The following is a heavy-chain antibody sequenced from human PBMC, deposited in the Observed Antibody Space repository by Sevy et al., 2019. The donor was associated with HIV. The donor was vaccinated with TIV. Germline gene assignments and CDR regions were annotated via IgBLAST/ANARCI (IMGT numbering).Heavy chain of an antibody. CDR2: IYYSGST. J-gene: IGHJ5*02. V-gene: IGHV4-39*01. CDR1: GGSISSSSYY. D-gene: IGHD3-22*01. CDR3: ARRGYSNYYDSSGYWKNWFDP. Sequence: SETLSLTCTVSGGSISSSSYYWGWIRQPPWKGLEWIGSIYYSGSTYYNPSFKSRVTISVDTSKNQFSLRLSSVTAADTAVYYCARRGYSNYYDSSGYWKNWFDPWGQGTLVTVSS.